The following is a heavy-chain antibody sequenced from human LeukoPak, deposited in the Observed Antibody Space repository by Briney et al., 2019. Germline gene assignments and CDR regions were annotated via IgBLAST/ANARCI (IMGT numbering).Heavy chain of an antibody. D-gene: IGHD3-22*01. Sequence: GGSLRLSCAASGFTFSSYWMSWVRQAPGKGLEWVANIKQDGSEKYYVDSVKGRFTISRDNAKNSLYLQMNSPRAGDTAVYYCASPRGGYLVGWCYWGQGTLVTVSS. CDR1: GFTFSSYW. CDR3: ASPRGGYLVGWCY. J-gene: IGHJ4*02. CDR2: IKQDGSEK. V-gene: IGHV3-7*01.